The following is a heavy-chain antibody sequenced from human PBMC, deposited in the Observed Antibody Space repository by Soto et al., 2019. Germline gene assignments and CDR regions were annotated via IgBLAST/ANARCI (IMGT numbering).Heavy chain of an antibody. D-gene: IGHD6-19*01. CDR3: ARGGSVSGLYYFDY. J-gene: IGHJ4*02. CDR1: GFTFSNYA. V-gene: IGHV3-23*01. CDR2: LSDSGNT. Sequence: GGSLRLSCAASGFTFSNYAMSWVRQRPGEGLEWVSALSDSGNTYYVDSVKGRFTIARDDSNNTLFLQMDSLRAEDTAIYYCARGGSVSGLYYFDYWGQGALVTVSS.